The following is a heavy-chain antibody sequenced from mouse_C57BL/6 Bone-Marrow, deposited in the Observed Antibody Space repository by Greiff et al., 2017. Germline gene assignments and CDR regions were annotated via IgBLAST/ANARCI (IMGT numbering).Heavy chain of an antibody. Sequence: LQESGAELVKPGASVKISCKASGYAFSSYWMNWVKQRPGKGLEWIGQIYPGDGDTNYNGKFKGKATLTADKSSSTAYMQLSSLTSEDSAVYFCARRGDYFLMDYWGQGTSVTVSS. CDR3: ARRGDYFLMDY. D-gene: IGHD2-4*01. J-gene: IGHJ4*01. V-gene: IGHV1-80*01. CDR2: IYPGDGDT. CDR1: GYAFSSYW.